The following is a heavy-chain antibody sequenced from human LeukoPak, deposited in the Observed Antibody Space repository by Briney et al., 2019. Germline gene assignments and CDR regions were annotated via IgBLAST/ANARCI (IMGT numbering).Heavy chain of an antibody. D-gene: IGHD3-22*01. J-gene: IGHJ4*02. CDR2: MHTSGST. CDR1: GGSISSYY. CDR3: ARDRYYYDSSGYAIDY. Sequence: SETLSLTCTVSGGSISSYYWSWIRQPAGKGLEWIGRMHTSGSTNYKPSLKSRVTMSADRSKNQFSLKLSSVTAADTAVYYCARDRYYYDSSGYAIDYWGQGTLVTVSS. V-gene: IGHV4-4*07.